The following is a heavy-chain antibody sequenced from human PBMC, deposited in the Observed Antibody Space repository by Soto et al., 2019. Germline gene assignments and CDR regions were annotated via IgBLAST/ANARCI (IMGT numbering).Heavy chain of an antibody. CDR2: INYSGST. V-gene: IGHV4-39*07. CDR3: ATEDDGRDRDYYGLDI. D-gene: IGHD1-1*01. CDR1: GGSISSSTFF. J-gene: IGHJ6*02. Sequence: SETLSLTCTVSGGSISSSTFFWGWIRQPPGKGLEWIASINYSGSTYYNPSLKSRVTISVDTSKNQFSLQLTSVTAADTAVYFCATEDDGRDRDYYGLDIWGQGTTVTVSS.